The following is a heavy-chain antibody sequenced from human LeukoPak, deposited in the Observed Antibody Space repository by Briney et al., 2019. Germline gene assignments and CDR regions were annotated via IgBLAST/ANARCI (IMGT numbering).Heavy chain of an antibody. D-gene: IGHD1-14*01. V-gene: IGHV3-23*01. CDR2: ISGSGGRT. J-gene: IGHJ4*02. CDR3: AKESPDNHFDY. CDR1: GGSISSYY. Sequence: PSETLSLTCTVSGGSISSYYWSWVRQAPGKGLEWVSGISGSGGRTYYADSVRGRFTISRDNSKNTLHLLMNSLRADDTAVYYCAKESPDNHFDYWGQGTLVTVSS.